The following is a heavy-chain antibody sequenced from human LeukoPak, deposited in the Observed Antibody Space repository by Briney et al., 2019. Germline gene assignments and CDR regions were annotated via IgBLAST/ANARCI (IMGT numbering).Heavy chain of an antibody. CDR2: IYNGGST. J-gene: IGHJ4*02. Sequence: GGCLRLSRAASVFTLSINYMSWVRQAPARGLEGGSVIYNGGSTYYADSVKGRFTISRDNSKNTLYLQMNSLRAEDTAVYYCTRVPEHTIFGVVILRYFDYWGQGTLVTVSS. CDR3: TRVPEHTIFGVVILRYFDY. V-gene: IGHV3-66*01. CDR1: VFTLSINY. D-gene: IGHD3-3*01.